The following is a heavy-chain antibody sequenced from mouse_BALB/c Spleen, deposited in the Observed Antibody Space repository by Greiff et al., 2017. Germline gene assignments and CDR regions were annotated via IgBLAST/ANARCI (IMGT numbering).Heavy chain of an antibody. CDR2: IDPENGDT. V-gene: IGHV14-4*02. D-gene: IGHD2-4*01. CDR3: NGERGYDYDRDY. Sequence: VQLKQSGAELVRSGASVKLSCTASGFNIKDYYMHWVKQRPEQGLEWIGWIDPENGDTEYAPKFQGKATMTADTSSNTAYLQLSSLTSEDTAVYYCNGERGYDYDRDYWGQGTTLTVSS. CDR1: GFNIKDYY. J-gene: IGHJ2*01.